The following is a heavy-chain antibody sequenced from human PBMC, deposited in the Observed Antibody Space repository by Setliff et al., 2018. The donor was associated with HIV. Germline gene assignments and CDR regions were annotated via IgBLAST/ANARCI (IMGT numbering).Heavy chain of an antibody. V-gene: IGHV3-33*06. CDR2: IWYDGSNK. J-gene: IGHJ4*02. CDR3: AKVLGAYGDSFFDY. Sequence: GGSLRLSCAASGFTFSSYGMHWVRQAPGKGLEWVAVIWYDGSNKYYADSVKGRFTISRDNSKNMLYLQMNSLRAEDTAVYYCAKVLGAYGDSFFDYWGQGTLVTVSS. CDR1: GFTFSSYG. D-gene: IGHD4-17*01.